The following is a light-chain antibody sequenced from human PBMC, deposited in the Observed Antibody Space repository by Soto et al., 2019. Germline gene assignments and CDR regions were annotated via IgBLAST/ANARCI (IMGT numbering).Light chain of an antibody. V-gene: IGKV1-9*01. J-gene: IGKJ4*01. CDR1: QGLNSY. CDR3: QQLNSYPVT. Sequence: DIPLTQSPSFLSASVGDRVTITCRASQGLNSYFAWYQQKPGKAPKLLLYATSTLQSVFPSRFSGSGSGAECTLTITRLQPEDIATYYCQQLNSYPVTFGGGTKVEIK. CDR2: ATS.